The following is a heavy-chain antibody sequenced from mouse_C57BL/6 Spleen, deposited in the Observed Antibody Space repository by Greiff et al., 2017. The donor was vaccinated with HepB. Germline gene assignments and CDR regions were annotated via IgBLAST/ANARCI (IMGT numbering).Heavy chain of an antibody. J-gene: IGHJ3*01. Sequence: LQQPGAELVKPGASVTMSCKVSGYTFTSYWITWVKQRLGQGLEWIGDIYPGSGSTNYNEKFKSKATLTVDTSSSTAYMQLSSLTSEDSAVYYCARYYGSSYWFAYWGQGTLVTVSA. CDR1: GYTFTSYW. CDR3: ARYYGSSYWFAY. V-gene: IGHV1-55*01. CDR2: IYPGSGST. D-gene: IGHD1-1*01.